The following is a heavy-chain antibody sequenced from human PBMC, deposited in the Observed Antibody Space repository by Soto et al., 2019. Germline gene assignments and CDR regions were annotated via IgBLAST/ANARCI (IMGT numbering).Heavy chain of an antibody. CDR1: GGSTSSGGYY. CDR2: VYYSGST. D-gene: IGHD2-15*01. Sequence: SETLSLTCTVSGGSTSSGGYYWSWIRQYPGKGLEWIGFVYYSGSTYYNPSLRSRVIISVDTSKKQFSLKLSSVTAADTAVYYCARDAALKWFDPWGQGTLVTVSS. V-gene: IGHV4-31*03. J-gene: IGHJ5*02. CDR3: ARDAALKWFDP.